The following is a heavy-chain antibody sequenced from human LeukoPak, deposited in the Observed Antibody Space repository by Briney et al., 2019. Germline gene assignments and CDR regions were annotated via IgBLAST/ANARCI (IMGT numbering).Heavy chain of an antibody. CDR1: GFTFSSYS. Sequence: GGSLRLSCAASGFTFSSYSMNWVRQAPGKGLEWVSYISSSSSSTIYYADSVKGRFTISRDNAKNSLYLQMNSLRAEDTAVYYCARLRAHAYYFDYWGQGTLVTVSS. J-gene: IGHJ4*02. V-gene: IGHV3-48*01. CDR2: ISSSSSSTI. CDR3: ARLRAHAYYFDY.